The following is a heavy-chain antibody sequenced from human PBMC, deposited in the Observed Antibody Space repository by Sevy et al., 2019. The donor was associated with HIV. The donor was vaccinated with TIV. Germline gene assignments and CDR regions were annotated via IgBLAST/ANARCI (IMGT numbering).Heavy chain of an antibody. CDR1: EFTFSSYC. D-gene: IGHD6-13*01. Sequence: GGSLRLSCAASEFTFSSYCMTWVRQTPGKGLEWVANIKQDGSEKYYVDSVKGRFTISRDNAKNTLFMQMNSLRAEDTAVYYCVREGRYSSSWYFGSPVQYYFDYWGQGTLVTVSS. J-gene: IGHJ4*02. V-gene: IGHV3-7*01. CDR3: VREGRYSSSWYFGSPVQYYFDY. CDR2: IKQDGSEK.